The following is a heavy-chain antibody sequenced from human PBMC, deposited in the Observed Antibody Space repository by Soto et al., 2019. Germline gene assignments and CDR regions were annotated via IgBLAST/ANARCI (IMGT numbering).Heavy chain of an antibody. CDR3: AREVYYDSSGYLLYYFDY. V-gene: IGHV1-69*08. Sequence: QVQLVQSGAEVKKPGSSVKVSCKASGGTFSSYTISWVRQAPGQGLEWMGRIIPILGIANYAQKFQGRVTITADKSTSTAYMELSSLRSEDTAVYYCAREVYYDSSGYLLYYFDYWGQGTLVTVSS. D-gene: IGHD3-22*01. J-gene: IGHJ4*02. CDR2: IIPILGIA. CDR1: GGTFSSYT.